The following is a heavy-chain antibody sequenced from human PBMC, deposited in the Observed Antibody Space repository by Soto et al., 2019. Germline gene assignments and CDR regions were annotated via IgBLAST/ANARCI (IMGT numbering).Heavy chain of an antibody. Sequence: EVQLLESGGGLVQPGGSLRLSCAASGFTLSSYAMSWVRQAPGKGLEWVSAISGSGGSTDYADSVKGRFTSSRDNSKNTLYLQMNSLRAEDTAVYYCAKDVDYRNYVNSFDYWGQGTLVTVSS. CDR2: ISGSGGST. D-gene: IGHD4-4*01. J-gene: IGHJ4*02. CDR1: GFTLSSYA. V-gene: IGHV3-23*01. CDR3: AKDVDYRNYVNSFDY.